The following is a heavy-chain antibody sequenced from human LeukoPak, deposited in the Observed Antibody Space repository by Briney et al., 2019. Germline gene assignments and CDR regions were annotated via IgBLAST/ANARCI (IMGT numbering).Heavy chain of an antibody. CDR3: ASLYDYVWGSYRENAFDI. CDR1: GGSFSSGSYY. V-gene: IGHV4-61*01. D-gene: IGHD3-16*02. CDR2: IYYSGST. J-gene: IGHJ3*02. Sequence: SETLSLTCTVSGGSFSSGSYYWRWIRQPPGKGLEWIVYIYYSGSTNYNPSLKSRVTISVDTSKNQFSLKLSSVTAADTAVYYCASLYDYVWGSYRENAFDIWGQGTMVTVSS.